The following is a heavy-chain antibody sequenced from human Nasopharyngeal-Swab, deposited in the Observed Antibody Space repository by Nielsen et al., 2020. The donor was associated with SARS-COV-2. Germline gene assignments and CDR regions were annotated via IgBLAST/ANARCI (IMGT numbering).Heavy chain of an antibody. CDR2: ISYDGSNK. CDR3: AKDGPLYGDYYYYYYMDV. CDR1: GFTFSSYG. Sequence: GESLKISCAASGFTFSSYGMHWVRQAPGKGLEWVAVISYDGSNKYYADSMKGRFTISRDNSKNTLYLQMNSLRAEDTAVYYCAKDGPLYGDYYYYYYMDVWGKGTTVTVSS. V-gene: IGHV3-30*18. J-gene: IGHJ6*03. D-gene: IGHD4-17*01.